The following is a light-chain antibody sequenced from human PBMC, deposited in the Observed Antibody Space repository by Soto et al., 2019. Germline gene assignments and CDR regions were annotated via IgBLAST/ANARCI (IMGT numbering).Light chain of an antibody. CDR1: QTISTW. Sequence: DIQMTQSPSTLSASVGDRVTITCRASQTISTWLAWYQQKPGKAPALLFRDASSLQSGAPSRFSGSGSGTEITLTISILQPDDFGTYYCQQYNSYSQTFGQGTKVDIK. J-gene: IGKJ1*01. CDR3: QQYNSYSQT. CDR2: DAS. V-gene: IGKV1-5*01.